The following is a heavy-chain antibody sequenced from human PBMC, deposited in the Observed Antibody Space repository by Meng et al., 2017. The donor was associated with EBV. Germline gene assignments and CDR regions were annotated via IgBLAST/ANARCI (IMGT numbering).Heavy chain of an antibody. CDR1: GGTFRSDA. CDR2: LIPMSDAP. J-gene: IGHJ4*02. V-gene: IGHV1-69*01. D-gene: IGHD3-10*01. CDR3: ASESGRGFTPDY. Sequence: VRLVQPGAEVKKPGSSVKVSCKTSGGTFRSDAISWVRQAPGQGLEWMGGLIPMSDAPHYAQKFQGRVTITADESTSTHYMDLSGLRSEDTAVYYCASESGRGFTPDYWGQGTLVTVSS.